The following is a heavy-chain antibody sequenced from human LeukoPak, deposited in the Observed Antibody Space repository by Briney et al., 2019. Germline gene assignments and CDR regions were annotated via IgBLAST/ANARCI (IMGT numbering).Heavy chain of an antibody. CDR1: GYTFTSYG. J-gene: IGHJ6*02. V-gene: IGHV1-18*01. CDR3: ARDNYGSGSYYPPRNYYYGMDV. CDR2: ISAYNGNT. D-gene: IGHD3-10*01. Sequence: GASVKVSCKASGYTFTSYGISWVRQAPGQGLEWMGWISAYNGNTNYAQKLQGRVTMTTDTSTSTAYMELSSLRSEDTAVYYCARDNYGSGSYYPPRNYYYGMDVWGQGTRSPSP.